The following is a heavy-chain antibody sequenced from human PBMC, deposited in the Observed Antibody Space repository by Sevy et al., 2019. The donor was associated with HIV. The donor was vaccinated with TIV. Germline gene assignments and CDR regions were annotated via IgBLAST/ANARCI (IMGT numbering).Heavy chain of an antibody. D-gene: IGHD3-10*01. V-gene: IGHV3-64D*06. CDR2: ISSNGGST. CDR3: VKDAPITMVQGVFGY. J-gene: IGHJ4*02. CDR1: GFTFSSYA. Sequence: GGSLRLSCSASGFTFSSYAMHWVRQAPGKGLEYVSAISSNGGSTYYADSVKGRFTISRDNSKNTLYLQMSSLRAEDTAVYYCVKDAPITMVQGVFGYWGQGTLVTVSS.